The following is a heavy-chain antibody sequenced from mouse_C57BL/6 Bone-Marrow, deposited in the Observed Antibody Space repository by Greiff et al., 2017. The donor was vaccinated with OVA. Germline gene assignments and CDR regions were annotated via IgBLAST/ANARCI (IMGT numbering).Heavy chain of an antibody. Sequence: QVQLQQPGAELVRPGTSVKLSCKASGYTFTSYWMHWVKQRPGQGLEWIGVIDPSDSYTNYNQKLKGKATLTVDTSSSSAYMQLSSLTSEDSAVEYCASYGNYRFAYWGQGTLVTVSA. J-gene: IGHJ3*01. CDR2: IDPSDSYT. V-gene: IGHV1-59*01. D-gene: IGHD2-1*01. CDR3: ASYGNYRFAY. CDR1: GYTFTSYW.